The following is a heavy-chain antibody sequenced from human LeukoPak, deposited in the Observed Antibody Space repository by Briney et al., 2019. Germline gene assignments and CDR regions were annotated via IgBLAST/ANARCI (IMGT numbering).Heavy chain of an antibody. CDR2: ISSGSSTI. D-gene: IGHD2-15*01. J-gene: IGHJ1*01. Sequence: PGGSLRLSCAASGFTFSSYSMNWVRQAPGKGLEWVSYISSGSSTIYYADSVKGRFTISRDNAKNSLYLQMDSLRAEDTAVYYCARRTPGYCSGGSCYGFQHWGQGTLVTVSS. CDR3: ARRTPGYCSGGSCYGFQH. V-gene: IGHV3-48*04. CDR1: GFTFSSYS.